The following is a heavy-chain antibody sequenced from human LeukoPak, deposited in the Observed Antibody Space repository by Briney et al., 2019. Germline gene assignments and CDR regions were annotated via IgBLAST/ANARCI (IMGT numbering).Heavy chain of an antibody. Sequence: SETLSLTCTVSGGSISSGSYYWGWIRQPPGKGLEWIGSIYYSGSTYYNPSLKSRVTISVDTSKNQFSLKLSSVTAADTAVYYCARGVGSGYTDYWGQGALVTVSS. CDR3: ARGVGSGYTDY. J-gene: IGHJ4*02. D-gene: IGHD3-22*01. CDR2: IYYSGST. V-gene: IGHV4-39*07. CDR1: GGSISSGSYY.